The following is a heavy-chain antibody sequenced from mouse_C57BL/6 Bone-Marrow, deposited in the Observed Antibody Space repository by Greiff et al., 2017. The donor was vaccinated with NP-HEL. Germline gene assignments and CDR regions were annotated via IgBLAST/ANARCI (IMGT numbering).Heavy chain of an antibody. V-gene: IGHV1-50*01. CDR1: GYTFTSYW. CDR3: ACYLFDY. Sequence: QVQLQQPGAELLKPGASVKLSCKASGYTFTSYWMQWVKQRPGQGLEWIGEIDPSDSYTNYNQKFKGKATLTVDTSSSTAYMQLSSLTSEDSAVYYCACYLFDYWGQGTTLTVSS. D-gene: IGHD5-5*01. CDR2: IDPSDSYT. J-gene: IGHJ2*01.